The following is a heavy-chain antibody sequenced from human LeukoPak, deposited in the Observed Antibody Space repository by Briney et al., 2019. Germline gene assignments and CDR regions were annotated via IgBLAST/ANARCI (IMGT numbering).Heavy chain of an antibody. J-gene: IGHJ5*02. D-gene: IGHD2-21*01. V-gene: IGHV3-7*01. Sequence: PGGSLRLSCAASGFTFSSYSMTWVRQAPRKGREWVATINHDGSDKYYVDSVKGRFTLSRDNAKNSLYLQMNSLRAEHTAVYYWARGIRVPGPWGPGTLVTVSS. CDR2: INHDGSDK. CDR3: ARGIRVPGP. CDR1: GFTFSSYS.